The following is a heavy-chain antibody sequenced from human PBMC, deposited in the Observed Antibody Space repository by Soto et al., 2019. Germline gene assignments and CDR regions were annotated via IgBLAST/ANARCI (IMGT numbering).Heavy chain of an antibody. CDR2: IRSKANSYAT. J-gene: IGHJ6*02. CDR3: TRLATIYYYYGMDV. Sequence: VGSLRLSCAASGFTFSGSAMHWVRQASGKGLEWVGRIRSKANSYATAYAASVKGRFTISRDDSKNAAYLQMNSLKTEDTAVYYCTRLATIYYYYGMDVWGQGTTVTVSS. V-gene: IGHV3-73*01. D-gene: IGHD5-12*01. CDR1: GFTFSGSA.